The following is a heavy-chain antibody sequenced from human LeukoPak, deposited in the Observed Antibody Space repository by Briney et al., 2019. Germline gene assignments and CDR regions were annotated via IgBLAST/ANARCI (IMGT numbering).Heavy chain of an antibody. V-gene: IGHV4-4*07. CDR2: IYTSGST. D-gene: IGHD3-10*01. CDR1: GGSITNYY. CDR3: ARDLTTMVRGVYPNWFDP. Sequence: SETLSLTCTVSGGSITNYYWSWIRQPAGKGLEWIGRIYTSGSTNYNPSLKSRVTMSVDTSKNQFSLKLSSVTAADTAVYYCARDLTTMVRGVYPNWFDPWGQGTLVTVSS. J-gene: IGHJ5*02.